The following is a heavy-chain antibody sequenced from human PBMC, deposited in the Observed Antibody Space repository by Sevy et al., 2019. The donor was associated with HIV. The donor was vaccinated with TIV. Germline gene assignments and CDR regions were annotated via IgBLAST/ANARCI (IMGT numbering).Heavy chain of an antibody. CDR3: ARSVSGFDY. CDR2: ISHSGST. CDR1: GYSISSGYY. V-gene: IGHV4-38-2*01. Sequence: SETLSLTCAVSGYSISSGYYWGWIRQPPGRGLEWMGSISHSGSTYYNPSLKGRFTISVDTSKNQCSRKLSSVTAADTAVYYCARSVSGFDYWGQGTLVTVSS. D-gene: IGHD3-16*01. J-gene: IGHJ4*02.